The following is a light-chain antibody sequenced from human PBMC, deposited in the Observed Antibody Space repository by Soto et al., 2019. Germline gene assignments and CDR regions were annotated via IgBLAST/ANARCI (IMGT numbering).Light chain of an antibody. J-gene: IGLJ2*01. CDR3: SSYTFSSTVL. V-gene: IGLV2-14*01. CDR2: DVS. CDR1: SRDVGGYNY. Sequence: QSALTQPASVSGSPGQSITISCTGTSRDVGGYNYVSWYQQYPGKAPKLMIYDVSKRPSGVSNRFSGSKSGNTASLTISGLQAEDEADYYCSSYTFSSTVLFGGGTKLTVL.